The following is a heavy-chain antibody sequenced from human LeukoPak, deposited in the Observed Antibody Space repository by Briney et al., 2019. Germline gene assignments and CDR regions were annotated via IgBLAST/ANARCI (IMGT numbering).Heavy chain of an antibody. CDR3: ARDSSSWYYYYYGMDV. Sequence: SETLSLTCAVYGGSFSGYYWSWIRQPPGKGLEWIGEINHSGGTNYNPSLKSRVTISVDTSKNQFSLKLSSVTAADTAVYYCARDSSSWYYYYYGMDVWGQGTTVTVSS. D-gene: IGHD6-13*01. CDR2: INHSGGT. J-gene: IGHJ6*02. V-gene: IGHV4-34*01. CDR1: GGSFSGYY.